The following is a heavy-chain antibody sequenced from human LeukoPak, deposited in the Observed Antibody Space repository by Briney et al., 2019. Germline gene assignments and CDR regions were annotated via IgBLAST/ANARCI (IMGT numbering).Heavy chain of an antibody. CDR2: IVVGSGNT. Sequence: SVKVSCKASGFTFTSSAMQWVRQARGQRLEWIGWIVVGSGNTNYAQKFQERVTITRDMSTSTAYMELSSLRSEDTAVYYCARDKIVGLRRYFDYWGQGTLVTVSS. J-gene: IGHJ4*02. D-gene: IGHD3-22*01. CDR3: ARDKIVGLRRYFDY. V-gene: IGHV1-58*02. CDR1: GFTFTSSA.